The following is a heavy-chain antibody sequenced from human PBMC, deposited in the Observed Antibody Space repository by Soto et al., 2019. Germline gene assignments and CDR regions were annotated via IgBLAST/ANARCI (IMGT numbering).Heavy chain of an antibody. CDR3: ARHGYSYGGGYFDY. Sequence: EVQLVESGGGLVQPGGSLRLSCAASGFTVSSNYMSWVRQAPGKGLEWVSVIYSGGSAYYADSVKGRFTISRDNSKNTLYLQMNSLGAEATAVYYCARHGYSYGGGYFDYWGQGTLVTVSS. V-gene: IGHV3-66*04. J-gene: IGHJ4*02. D-gene: IGHD5-18*01. CDR1: GFTVSSNY. CDR2: IYSGGSA.